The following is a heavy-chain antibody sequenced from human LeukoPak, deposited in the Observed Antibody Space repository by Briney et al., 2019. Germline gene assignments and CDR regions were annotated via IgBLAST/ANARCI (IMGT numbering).Heavy chain of an antibody. CDR2: MNPNSGNT. J-gene: IGHJ4*02. Sequence: ASVKVSCKASGYTFTSYDINWVRQATGQGLEWMGWMNPNSGNTGYAQKFQGRVTMTRNTSISTAYMELSSLRSDDTAVYYCARVYHRLGGLSLIYFDYWGQGTLVTVSS. CDR1: GYTFTSYD. V-gene: IGHV1-8*01. CDR3: ARVYHRLGGLSLIYFDY. D-gene: IGHD3-16*02.